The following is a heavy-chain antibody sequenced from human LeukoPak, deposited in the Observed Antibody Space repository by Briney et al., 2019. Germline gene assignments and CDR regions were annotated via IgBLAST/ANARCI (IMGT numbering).Heavy chain of an antibody. CDR2: ISYDGSNK. J-gene: IGHJ4*02. D-gene: IGHD5-18*01. Sequence: GGSLRLSCAASGFTFTSYGMHWVRQAPGKGLEWVAVISYDGSNKYYADSVKGRFTISRDNSKNTLYLQMNSLRAEDTAVYYCAKVTFDYWGQGTLVTVSS. CDR1: GFTFTSYG. CDR3: AKVTFDY. V-gene: IGHV3-30*18.